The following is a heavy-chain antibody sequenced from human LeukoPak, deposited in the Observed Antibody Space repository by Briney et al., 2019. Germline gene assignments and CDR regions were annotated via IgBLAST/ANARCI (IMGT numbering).Heavy chain of an antibody. CDR2: ISSGGSTI. J-gene: IGHJ6*04. V-gene: IGHV3-48*03. Sequence: GGSLRLSCAASGFTFSSYEMNWVRQAPGKGLEWVSYISSGGSTIYYADSVKGRFTISRDNAKNSLYLQMNSLRAEDTAVYYCARAETTSKYYYYYGMDVWGKGTTVTVSS. D-gene: IGHD4-17*01. CDR3: ARAETTSKYYYYYGMDV. CDR1: GFTFSSYE.